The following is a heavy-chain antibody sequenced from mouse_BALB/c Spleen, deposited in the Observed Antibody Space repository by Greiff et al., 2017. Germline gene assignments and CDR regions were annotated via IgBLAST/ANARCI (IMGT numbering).Heavy chain of an antibody. J-gene: IGHJ3*01. CDR1: GFTFTDYY. CDR3: AAKEGGRFAY. Sequence: VQGVESGGGLVQPGGSLRLSCATSGFTFTDYYISWVRQPPGKALEWLGFIRNKSNGYTTEYSASVKGRLTISRDNSQSILYLQKNTLRAVYSAAYYWAAKEGGRFAYWGQGTLVTVSA. D-gene: IGHD1-1*02. CDR2: IRNKSNGYTT. V-gene: IGHV7-3*02.